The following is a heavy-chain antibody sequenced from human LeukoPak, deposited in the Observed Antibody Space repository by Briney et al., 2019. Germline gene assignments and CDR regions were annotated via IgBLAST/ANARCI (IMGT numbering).Heavy chain of an antibody. CDR1: GYTFTSYA. CDR3: ARDRVTMVRGVMMRNYFDY. D-gene: IGHD3-10*01. V-gene: IGHV7-4-1*02. J-gene: IGHJ4*02. Sequence: GASVKVSCKASGYTFTSYAMNWVRQAPGQGLEWMGWINTNTGNPTYAQGFTGRFVFSLDTSVGTAYLQISSLKAEDTAVYYCARDRVTMVRGVMMRNYFDYWGQGTLVTVSS. CDR2: INTNTGNP.